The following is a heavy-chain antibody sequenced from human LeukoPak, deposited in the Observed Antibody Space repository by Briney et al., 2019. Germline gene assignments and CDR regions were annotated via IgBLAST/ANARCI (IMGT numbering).Heavy chain of an antibody. V-gene: IGHV1-18*01. CDR1: GHTLTELS. J-gene: IGHJ5*02. Sequence: ASVKVSCKVSGHTLTELSMYWVRQAPGQGLEWVGWISGYNGDTNYAQKLQGRVTMTTDTSTTTAYMELRSLRSDDTAFYYCARDPSNTSGWKTWFDTWGQGTLVTVSS. CDR3: ARDPSNTSGWKTWFDT. D-gene: IGHD6-19*01. CDR2: ISGYNGDT.